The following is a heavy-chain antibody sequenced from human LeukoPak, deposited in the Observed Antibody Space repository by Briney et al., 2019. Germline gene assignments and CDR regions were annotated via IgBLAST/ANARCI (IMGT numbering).Heavy chain of an antibody. CDR3: ARDPLGYCSSTSCPPDY. J-gene: IGHJ4*02. D-gene: IGHD2-2*01. V-gene: IGHV4-30-4*08. CDR1: GGSISSGDYY. Sequence: PSETLSLTCTVSGGSISSGDYYWSWIRQPPGKGLEWIGYIYYSGSTYYNPSLKGRVTISVDTSKNQFSLKLSSVTAADTAVYYCARDPLGYCSSTSCPPDYWGQGTLVTVSS. CDR2: IYYSGST.